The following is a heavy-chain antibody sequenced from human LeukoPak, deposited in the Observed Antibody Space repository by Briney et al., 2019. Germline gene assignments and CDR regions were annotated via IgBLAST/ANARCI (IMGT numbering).Heavy chain of an antibody. V-gene: IGHV1-24*01. CDR1: GYTLTELS. J-gene: IGHJ6*03. CDR2: FDPEDGET. CDR3: ATERAFCTNGVCYGTYYYYMDV. Sequence: GASVKVSCKVSGYTLTELSMHWVRQAPGKGLEWMGGFDPEDGETIYAQKFQGRVTMTEDTSTDTAYMELSSLRSEDTAVYYCATERAFCTNGVCYGTYYYYMDVWGKGTTVTVSS. D-gene: IGHD2-8*01.